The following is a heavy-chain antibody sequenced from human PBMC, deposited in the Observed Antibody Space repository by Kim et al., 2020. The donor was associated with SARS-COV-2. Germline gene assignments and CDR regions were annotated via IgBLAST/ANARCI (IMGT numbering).Heavy chain of an antibody. V-gene: IGHV4-34*01. Sequence: SETLSLTCAVYGGSFSGYYWSWIRQPPGKGLEWIGEINHSGSTNYNPSLKSRVTISVDTSKNQFSLKLSSVTAADTAVYYCAWKSGMVAATDAFDIWGQGTMVTVSS. J-gene: IGHJ3*02. D-gene: IGHD5-12*01. CDR1: GGSFSGYY. CDR2: INHSGST. CDR3: AWKSGMVAATDAFDI.